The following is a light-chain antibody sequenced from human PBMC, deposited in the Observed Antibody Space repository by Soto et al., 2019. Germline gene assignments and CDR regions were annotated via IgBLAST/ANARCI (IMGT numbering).Light chain of an antibody. CDR2: EVN. J-gene: IGLJ3*02. CDR1: SSDVGAYNY. CDR3: SSYTGISTQV. Sequence: QSVLTQPPSASGSPGQSVTISCTGTSSDVGAYNYVSWYQHRPGKAPKLMIYEVNNRPSGVSYRFSGSKSGNTASLTISGLQAEDEADYYCSSYTGISTQVFGGGTKLTVL. V-gene: IGLV2-14*01.